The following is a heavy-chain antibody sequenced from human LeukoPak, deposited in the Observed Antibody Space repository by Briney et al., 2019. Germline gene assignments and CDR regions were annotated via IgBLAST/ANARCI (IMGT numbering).Heavy chain of an antibody. CDR1: GGSISSSTYY. V-gene: IGHV4-39*07. J-gene: IGHJ3*02. CDR2: IYYSGST. CDR3: ARGPDAGGDDAFDI. D-gene: IGHD3-16*01. Sequence: KSPETLSLTCTVSGGSISSSTYYWGCILQPPGKGLEWIGSIYYSGSTYYSPSLKSRVTISVDTSKNQFSLKLNSVTAADTAVYYCARGPDAGGDDAFDIWGQGTMVTVSS.